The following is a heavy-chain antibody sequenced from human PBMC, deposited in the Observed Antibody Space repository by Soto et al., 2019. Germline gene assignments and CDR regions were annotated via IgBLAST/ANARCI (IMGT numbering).Heavy chain of an antibody. V-gene: IGHV3-74*01. Sequence: EVQLVESGGGLVQPGGSLRVSCAASGFTFGSYWMNWVRQAPGKGLVWVSGIDSDGSSTTYANSVKGRFTTARDNAKNTLYLQMSSLSVEDTAMYYCARGRPYDRDVWGQGTTVTVSS. CDR3: ARGRPYDRDV. J-gene: IGHJ6*02. CDR2: IDSDGSST. CDR1: GFTFGSYW.